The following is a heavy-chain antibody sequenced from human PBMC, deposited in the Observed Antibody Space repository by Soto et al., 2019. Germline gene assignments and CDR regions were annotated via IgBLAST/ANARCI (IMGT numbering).Heavy chain of an antibody. D-gene: IGHD1-26*01. J-gene: IGHJ6*02. CDR3: ARVGGSYSYYYYGMDV. CDR2: ISAYNGNT. Sequence: ASVKVSCKASGYTFTSYGISWVRQAPGQGREWMGWISAYNGNTNYAQKLQGRVTMTTNTSTSTAYMELRSLRSDDTAVYYCARVGGSYSYYYYGMDVWGQGTTVTVSS. CDR1: GYTFTSYG. V-gene: IGHV1-18*04.